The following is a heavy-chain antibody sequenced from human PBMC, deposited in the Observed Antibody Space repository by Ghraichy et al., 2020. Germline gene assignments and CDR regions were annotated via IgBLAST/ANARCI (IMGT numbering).Heavy chain of an antibody. CDR3: ARVAGDYDPPRVNYYYGMDV. V-gene: IGHV4-59*08. J-gene: IGHJ6*02. CDR2: IYYSGST. CDR1: GGSISSYY. Sequence: SETLSLTCTVSGGSISSYYWSWIRQPPGKGLEWIGYIYYSGSTNYNPSLKSRVTISVDTSKNQFSLKLSSVTAADPAVYYCARVAGDYDPPRVNYYYGMDVWGQGTTVTVSS. D-gene: IGHD3-16*01.